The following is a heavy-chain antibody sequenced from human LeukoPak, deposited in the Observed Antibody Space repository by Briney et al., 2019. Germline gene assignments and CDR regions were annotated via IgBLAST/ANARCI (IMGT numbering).Heavy chain of an antibody. CDR1: GGSISSSSYY. CDR2: IYYSGST. D-gene: IGHD3-9*01. Sequence: SETLSLTCTVSGGSISSSSYYWGWIRQPPGKGLEWIGSIYYSGSTYYNPSLKSRVTISVDRSKNQFSLKLSSVTAADTAVYYCARDLRDDILTGTPYYYYGMDVWGQGTLVTVSS. CDR3: ARDLRDDILTGTPYYYYGMDV. V-gene: IGHV4-39*07. J-gene: IGHJ6*02.